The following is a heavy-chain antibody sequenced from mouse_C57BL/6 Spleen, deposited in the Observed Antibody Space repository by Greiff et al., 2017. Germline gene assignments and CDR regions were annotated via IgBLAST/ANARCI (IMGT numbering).Heavy chain of an antibody. J-gene: IGHJ2*01. CDR1: GYAFSSYW. CDR2: IYPGDGDT. Sequence: VKLMESGAELVKPGASVKISCKASGYAFSSYWMNWVKQRPGKGLEWIGQIYPGDGDTNYNGKFKGKATLTADKSSSTAYMQLRSLTSEDSAVYFCARSDYSNNDYWGQGTTLTVSS. CDR3: ARSDYSNNDY. V-gene: IGHV1-80*01. D-gene: IGHD2-5*01.